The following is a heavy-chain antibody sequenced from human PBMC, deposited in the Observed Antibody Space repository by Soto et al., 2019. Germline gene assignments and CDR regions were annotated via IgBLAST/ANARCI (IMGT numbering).Heavy chain of an antibody. CDR2: ISAYNGNT. Sequence: ASVKVSCKASGYTFTSYGISWVRQAPGQGLEWMVWISAYNGNTNYAQKLQGRVTMTTDTSTSTAYMELRSLRSDDTAVYYCARASDDSSGYYYDLYYFDYWGQGTLVTVSS. J-gene: IGHJ4*02. CDR1: GYTFTSYG. V-gene: IGHV1-18*01. CDR3: ARASDDSSGYYYDLYYFDY. D-gene: IGHD3-22*01.